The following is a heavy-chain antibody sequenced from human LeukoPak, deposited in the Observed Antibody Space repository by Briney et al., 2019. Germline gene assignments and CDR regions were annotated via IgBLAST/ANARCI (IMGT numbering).Heavy chain of an antibody. V-gene: IGHV3-23*01. Sequence: PGGSLTLSCAASGFTFSNFGMSWVRQAPGKGLEWVSTISGNAVATYYADSVKGRLTISRDNSKHTLYLQINSLEAEHTAIYYCAKRGSGILLPTYYYYMDVGGKGTTVTVSS. CDR1: GFTFSNFG. J-gene: IGHJ6*03. CDR3: AKRGSGILLPTYYYYMDV. CDR2: ISGNAVAT. D-gene: IGHD2-15*01.